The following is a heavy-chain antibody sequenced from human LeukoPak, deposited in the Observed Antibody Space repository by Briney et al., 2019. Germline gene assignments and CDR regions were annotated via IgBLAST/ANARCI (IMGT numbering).Heavy chain of an antibody. CDR3: ARDLRVTAGSDY. D-gene: IGHD2-21*02. J-gene: IGHJ4*02. CDR2: ITSSSSYT. Sequence: GGSLRLSCAASGFTFSTYNMNWVRQAPGKGLEWVSSITSSSSYTFYADSVKGRFTISRDNAKNSLYLQMNSLRAEDTAVYYCARDLRVTAGSDYWGQGTLVTVSS. V-gene: IGHV3-21*01. CDR1: GFTFSTYN.